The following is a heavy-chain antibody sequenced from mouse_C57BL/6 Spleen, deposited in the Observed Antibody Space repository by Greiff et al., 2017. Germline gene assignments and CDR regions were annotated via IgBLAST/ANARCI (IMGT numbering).Heavy chain of an antibody. CDR2: IYPGSGST. CDR1: GYTFTSYW. V-gene: IGHV1-55*01. J-gene: IGHJ4*01. Sequence: VQLQQSGAELVKPGASVKLSCKASGYTFTSYWITWVKQWPGQGLEWIGDIYPGSGSTNYNEKFKSKATLTVDTSSSTAYMQLRSLTSEDSAVYYCSRFKTVIAPYAMDYWGQGTSVTVSS. CDR3: SRFKTVIAPYAMDY. D-gene: IGHD1-1*01.